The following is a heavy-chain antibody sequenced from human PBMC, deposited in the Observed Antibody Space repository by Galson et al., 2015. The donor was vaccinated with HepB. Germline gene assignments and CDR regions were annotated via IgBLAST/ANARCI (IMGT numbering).Heavy chain of an antibody. CDR3: ARTGDTAMVTVGD. Sequence: SVTVSCKASGSTFTSYYMHWVRQAPGQGLEWMGIINPSGGSTSYAQKFQGRVTMTRDTSTSTVYMELSSLRSEDTAVYYCARTGDTAMVTVGDWGQGTLVTVSS. J-gene: IGHJ4*02. CDR2: INPSGGST. CDR1: GSTFTSYY. V-gene: IGHV1-46*03. D-gene: IGHD5-18*01.